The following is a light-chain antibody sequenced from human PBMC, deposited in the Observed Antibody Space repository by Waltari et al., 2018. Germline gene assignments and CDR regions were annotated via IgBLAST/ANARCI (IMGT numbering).Light chain of an antibody. CDR2: DGS. Sequence: WYQQHPGKAPILVVSDGSTRPSGVSNRFTGSKSDNTASRTISGLQAEDEADYYCSSYTSSSTWVFGGGTKLTVL. CDR3: SSYTSSSTWV. V-gene: IGLV2-14*02. J-gene: IGLJ3*02.